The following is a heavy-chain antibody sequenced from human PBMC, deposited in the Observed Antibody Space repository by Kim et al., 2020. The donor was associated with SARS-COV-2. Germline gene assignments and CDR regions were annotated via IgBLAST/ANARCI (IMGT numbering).Heavy chain of an antibody. CDR3: AKDLLRFGELSALGFQH. J-gene: IGHJ1*01. CDR2: ISWDGVSI. D-gene: IGHD3-10*01. V-gene: IGHV3-43*01. CDR1: GFNFDEYT. Sequence: GGSLRRSCAASGFNFDEYTMHWVRQAPGKGLEWVALISWDGVSIYYADSVKGRFPISRDNSKNSLYLQMNSLRTGDTAFYYCAKDLLRFGELSALGFQHWGQGTLVSVSS.